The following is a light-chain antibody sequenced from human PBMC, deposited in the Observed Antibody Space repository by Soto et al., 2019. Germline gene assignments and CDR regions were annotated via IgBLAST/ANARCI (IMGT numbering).Light chain of an antibody. CDR2: EVT. Sequence: QSALTQPASVSGSPGQSITISCTGSSNDVGGYNFVSWYQQHPGKAPKLLIYEVTNRPSGISDRFSGSRSGNTASLTISGLQPEDEADYYCGSYTSTDSLIFGGATKLTVL. CDR1: SNDVGGYNF. CDR3: GSYTSTDSLI. J-gene: IGLJ2*01. V-gene: IGLV2-14*01.